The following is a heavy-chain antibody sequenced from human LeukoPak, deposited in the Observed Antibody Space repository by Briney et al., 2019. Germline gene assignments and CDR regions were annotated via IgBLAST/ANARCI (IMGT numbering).Heavy chain of an antibody. V-gene: IGHV3-21*01. CDR3: ARSLTAAAGNLGY. Sequence: GGSLRLSCAASGFTFSSYSMNWVRQAPGKGLAWVSSISSSSSYVNYADSVRGRFAISRDNAKNSLYLQMNSLRAEDTAVYYCARSLTAAAGNLGYWGQGTLITVSS. CDR2: ISSSSSYV. J-gene: IGHJ4*02. D-gene: IGHD6-13*01. CDR1: GFTFSSYS.